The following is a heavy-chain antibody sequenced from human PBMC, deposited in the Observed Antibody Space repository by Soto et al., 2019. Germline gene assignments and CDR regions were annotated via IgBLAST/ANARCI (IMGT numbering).Heavy chain of an antibody. J-gene: IGHJ5*02. V-gene: IGHV4-39*01. CDR1: GGSISRTNYF. Sequence: QLQLQESGPGLVKPSETLSLTCTVSGGSISRTNYFWGWIRQSPGKDLEWIGSTHYSGSTFYNPSLKSRVTISVDTSKNQFSLKLSSVTAADTAVYYCARRNHCGGDCQDKWFDPWGQGTLVTVSS. CDR3: ARRNHCGGDCQDKWFDP. CDR2: THYSGST. D-gene: IGHD2-21*02.